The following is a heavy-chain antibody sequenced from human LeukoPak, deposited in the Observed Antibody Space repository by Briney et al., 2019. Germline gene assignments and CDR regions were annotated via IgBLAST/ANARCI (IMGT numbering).Heavy chain of an antibody. J-gene: IGHJ6*04. CDR3: ARLPRVVRNPSGV. CDR1: GGSFSGYY. V-gene: IGHV4-34*01. CDR2: INHSGST. Sequence: PSETLSLTCAVYGGSFSGYYWSWIRQPLGKGLEWIGEINHSGSTNYNPSLKSRVTISVDTSKNQFSLKLSSVTAADTAVYYCARLPRVVRNPSGVWGKGTTVTVSS. D-gene: IGHD6-6*01.